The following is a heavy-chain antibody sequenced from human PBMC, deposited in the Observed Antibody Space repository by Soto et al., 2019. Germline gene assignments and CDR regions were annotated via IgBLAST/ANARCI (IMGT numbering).Heavy chain of an antibody. J-gene: IGHJ5*02. V-gene: IGHV4-39*01. D-gene: IGHD1-26*01. CDR3: ARHIIGRELLRWFDP. CDR2: IYYSGST. Sequence: QLQLQESGPGLVKPSETLSLTCTVSGGSISSSSYYWGWIRQPPGKGLEWIGSIYYSGSTYYNPSLKSRVTISVDTSKNQFSLKLSSVTAADTAVYYCARHIIGRELLRWFDPWGQGTLVTVSS. CDR1: GGSISSSSYY.